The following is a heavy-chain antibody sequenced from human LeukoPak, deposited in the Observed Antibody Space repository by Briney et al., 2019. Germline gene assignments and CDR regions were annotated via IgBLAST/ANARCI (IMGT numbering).Heavy chain of an antibody. CDR1: GYTFTGYY. Sequence: ASVKVSCKASGYTFTGYYMHWVGQAPGQGLEWTGWINPNSGGTNYAQKFQGRVTMTRDTSISTAYMELSRLRSDDTAVYYCARETDYGGNSEHYFDYWGQGTLVTVSS. CDR3: ARETDYGGNSEHYFDY. J-gene: IGHJ4*02. CDR2: INPNSGGT. D-gene: IGHD4-23*01. V-gene: IGHV1-2*02.